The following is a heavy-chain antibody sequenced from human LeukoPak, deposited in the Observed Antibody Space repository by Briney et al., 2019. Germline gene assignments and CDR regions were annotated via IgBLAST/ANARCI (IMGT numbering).Heavy chain of an antibody. CDR1: GGSFSGYY. CDR2: IFSGGST. J-gene: IGHJ4*02. Sequence: SETLSLTCAVYGGSFSGYYWSWIRQPPGKGLEWIGYIFSGGSTFYNPSLESRVTISVDTSKNQFSLTLSSVTAADTAVYYCARALWLGYPLEDWGQGTLVTVSS. V-gene: IGHV4-34*12. D-gene: IGHD3-16*02. CDR3: ARALWLGYPLED.